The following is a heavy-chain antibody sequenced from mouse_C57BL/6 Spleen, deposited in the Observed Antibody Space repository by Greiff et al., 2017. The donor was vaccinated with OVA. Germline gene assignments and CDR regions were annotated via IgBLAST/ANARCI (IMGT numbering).Heavy chain of an antibody. CDR3: ARLGLYYYGSSYDWYFDV. V-gene: IGHV1-53*01. J-gene: IGHJ1*03. D-gene: IGHD1-1*01. CDR1: GYTFTSYW. CDR2: INPSNGGT. Sequence: QVQLQQPGTELVKPGASVKLSCKASGYTFTSYWMHWVKQRPGQGLEWIGNINPSNGGTNYNEKFKSKATLTVDKSSSTAYMQLSSLTSEDSAVYYCARLGLYYYGSSYDWYFDVWGTGTTVTVSS.